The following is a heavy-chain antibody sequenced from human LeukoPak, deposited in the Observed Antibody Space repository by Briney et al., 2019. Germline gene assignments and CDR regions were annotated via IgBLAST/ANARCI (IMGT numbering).Heavy chain of an antibody. V-gene: IGHV1-2*02. CDR2: INPNSGGT. D-gene: IGHD2-15*01. CDR1: GYTFTGYY. Sequence: VSVKVSCKASGYTFTGYYMHWVRQAPGQGLEWMGWINPNSGGTNYAQKFQGRVTMTRDTSISTAYMELSRLRSDDTAVYYCARAAIASLLAGYWGQGTLVTVSS. CDR3: ARAAIASLLAGY. J-gene: IGHJ4*02.